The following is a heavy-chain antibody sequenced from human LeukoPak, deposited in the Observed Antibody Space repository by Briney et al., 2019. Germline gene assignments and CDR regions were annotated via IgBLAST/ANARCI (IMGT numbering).Heavy chain of an antibody. V-gene: IGHV3-21*01. J-gene: IGHJ6*03. CDR2: ITSSGTYI. CDR1: GFTFSSYS. Sequence: GGSLRLSCAASGFTFSSYSMNWVRQAPGRALEWVSSITSSGTYIFYADSVKGRFTISRDNAKNSLYLQMNSLGPEDTAVYYCARDPYSGNYGNYYYYYMDVWGKGTTVTISS. D-gene: IGHD1-26*01. CDR3: ARDPYSGNYGNYYYYYMDV.